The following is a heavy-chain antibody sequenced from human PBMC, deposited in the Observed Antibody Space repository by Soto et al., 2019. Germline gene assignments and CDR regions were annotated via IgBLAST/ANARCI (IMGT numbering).Heavy chain of an antibody. CDR1: GYTFTSYY. D-gene: IGHD2-15*01. Sequence: ASVKVSCKASGYTFTSYYMHWVRQAPGQGLEWMGIINPSGGSTSYAQKFQGRVTMTRDTSTSTVYMELSSLRSEDTAVYYCARETFLTRTVVAYFQHWGQGTLVTVSS. CDR2: INPSGGST. CDR3: ARETFLTRTVVAYFQH. V-gene: IGHV1-46*03. J-gene: IGHJ1*01.